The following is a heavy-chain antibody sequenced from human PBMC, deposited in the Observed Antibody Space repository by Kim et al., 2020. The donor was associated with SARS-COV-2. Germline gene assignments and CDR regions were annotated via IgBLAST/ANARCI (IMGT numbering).Heavy chain of an antibody. V-gene: IGHV1-69*13. D-gene: IGHD1-1*01. J-gene: IGHJ4*02. CDR1: GGTFSSYA. CDR3: ARGWRWNPFYFDY. Sequence: SVKVSCKASGGTFSSYAISWVRQAPGQGLEWMGGIIPIFGTANYAQKFQGRVTITADESTSTAYMELSSLRSEDTAVYYCARGWRWNPFYFDYWGQGTLVTVSS. CDR2: IIPIFGTA.